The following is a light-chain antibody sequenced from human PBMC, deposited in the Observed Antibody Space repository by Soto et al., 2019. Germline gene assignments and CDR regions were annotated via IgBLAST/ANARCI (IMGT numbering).Light chain of an antibody. CDR1: QTVSKF. V-gene: IGKV1-39*01. J-gene: IGKJ1*01. Sequence: DIQMTQSPSSLSASVRDRFTIACRASQTVSKFVNWYQQKPGKVPTXXIFTTSTLHSGVPSRFSGSGSGTEFTLTINGLQHEDFATYYCQQTYTLTRTFAQGTKVDIK. CDR3: QQTYTLTRT. CDR2: TTS.